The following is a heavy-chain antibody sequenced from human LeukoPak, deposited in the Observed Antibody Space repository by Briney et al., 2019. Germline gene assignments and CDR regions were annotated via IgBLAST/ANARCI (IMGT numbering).Heavy chain of an antibody. CDR2: STPATDST. D-gene: IGHD3-3*01. CDR3: VGNQDFWSGYHAFEY. CDR1: GLVFSSYT. Sequence: PGGSLRLSCAASGLVFSSYTMGWVCHAPGKGLEWVSSSTPATDSTNYADSVQGRFTISRDNAKKTAYLQMNSLRVEDTAIYFCVGNQDFWSGYHAFEYWGQGILVTVSS. J-gene: IGHJ4*02. V-gene: IGHV3-11*06.